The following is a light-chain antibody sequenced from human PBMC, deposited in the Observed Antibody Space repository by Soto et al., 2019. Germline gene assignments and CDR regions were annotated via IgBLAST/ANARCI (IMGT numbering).Light chain of an antibody. CDR2: RNN. V-gene: IGLV1-47*01. Sequence: QSVLTQPPSASGTPGQRVTISCSGSSSSVGINYVYWYQQLPGTAPKLLIYRNNQRPSGVPDRFSGSKSGTSASLAISGLRSADEADYYCAAWDDSLSAWVFGGGTKLTVL. CDR3: AAWDDSLSAWV. CDR1: SSSVGINY. J-gene: IGLJ3*02.